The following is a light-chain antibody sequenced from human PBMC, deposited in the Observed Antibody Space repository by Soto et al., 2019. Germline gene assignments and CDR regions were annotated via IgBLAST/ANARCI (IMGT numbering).Light chain of an antibody. CDR1: SGDVGGYNY. V-gene: IGLV2-14*01. CDR2: EVS. CDR3: SSYTSSSTLYV. Sequence: QSARAQPASVSGSPGQSITISCTGTSGDVGGYNYVSWYQQHPGKAPKLMIYEVSNRPSGVSNRSSGSKSGNTASLTISGLQAEDEADYYCSSYTSSSTLYVFGTGTKVTVL. J-gene: IGLJ1*01.